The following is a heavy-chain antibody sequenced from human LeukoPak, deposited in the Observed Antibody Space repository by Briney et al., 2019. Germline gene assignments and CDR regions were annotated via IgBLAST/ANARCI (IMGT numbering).Heavy chain of an antibody. CDR3: ARGDPHCSSTSCYWFRYYFDY. Sequence: ASVKVSCTASGGTFSSYAISWVRQAPGQGLEWMGGIIPIFGTANYAQKFQGRVTITADESTSTAYMELSSLRSEDTAVYYCARGDPHCSSTSCYWFRYYFDYWGQGTLVTVSS. CDR2: IIPIFGTA. V-gene: IGHV1-69*13. D-gene: IGHD2-2*01. CDR1: GGTFSSYA. J-gene: IGHJ4*02.